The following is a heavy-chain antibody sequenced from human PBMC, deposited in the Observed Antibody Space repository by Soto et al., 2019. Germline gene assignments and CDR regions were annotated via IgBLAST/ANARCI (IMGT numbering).Heavy chain of an antibody. J-gene: IGHJ4*02. CDR3: ARRYGYYFDY. V-gene: IGHV4-59*08. Sequence: PSETLSLTCTVSGGSSSSYYWSWIRQPPGKGLEWIGYIYYSGSTNYNPSLKSRVTISVDTSKNQLSLKLSSVTVADTAVYYCARRYGYYFDYWGQGTLVTVS. D-gene: IGHD4-17*01. CDR1: GGSSSSYY. CDR2: IYYSGST.